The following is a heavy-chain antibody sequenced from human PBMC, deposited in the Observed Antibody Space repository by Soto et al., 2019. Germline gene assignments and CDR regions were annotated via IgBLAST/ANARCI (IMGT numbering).Heavy chain of an antibody. V-gene: IGHV3-48*02. CDR3: VRGSRANCFDL. Sequence: DVQLAESGGGLVQPGGSLRLSCVASGVPYSVYSMDWVRQVPGKGLEWLAYVSPGGDTVHYADSVNGRFFISRDTPRNSVFLQMNSLRHEDTAVYYCVRGSRANCFDLWGPGTVVTVSS. CDR1: GVPYSVYS. J-gene: IGHJ3*01. CDR2: VSPGGDTV.